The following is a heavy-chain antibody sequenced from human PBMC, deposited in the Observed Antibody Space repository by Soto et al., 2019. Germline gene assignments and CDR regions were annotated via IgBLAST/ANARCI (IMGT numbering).Heavy chain of an antibody. CDR1: GGSIRSGGYY. CDR2: IYYSGST. CDR3: ARSDYYDSSGAFDY. J-gene: IGHJ4*02. D-gene: IGHD3-22*01. V-gene: IGHV4-31*03. Sequence: SETLSLTCTVSGGSIRSGGYYWSWIRQHPGKGLEWIGYIYYSGSTYYNPSLKSRVTISVDTSKNQFSLKLSSVTAADTAVYYCARSDYYDSSGAFDYWGQGTLVTVSS.